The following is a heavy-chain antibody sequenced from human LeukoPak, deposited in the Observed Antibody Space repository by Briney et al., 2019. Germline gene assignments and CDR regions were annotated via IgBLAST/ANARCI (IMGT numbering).Heavy chain of an antibody. CDR3: ARDSRGGYSYGRDPWYFDY. CDR1: GFTFSSYA. CDR2: ISYDGSNK. D-gene: IGHD5-18*01. Sequence: PGGSLRLSCAASGFTFSSYAMHWVRQAPGKGLEGVAVISYDGSNKYYADSVKGRFTISRDNSKNALYLQMNSLRAEDTAVYYCARDSRGGYSYGRDPWYFDYWGQGTLVTVSS. J-gene: IGHJ4*02. V-gene: IGHV3-30-3*01.